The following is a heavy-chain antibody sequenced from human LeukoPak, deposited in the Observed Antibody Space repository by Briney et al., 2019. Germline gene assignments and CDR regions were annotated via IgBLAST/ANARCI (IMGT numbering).Heavy chain of an antibody. CDR2: TYYRSKWYN. Sequence: SQTLSLTCVVSGDSVSSKNGAWNWIRQSPSRGLEWLGRTYYRSKWYNDYAESMEGRMTISQDTSKNQYSLHLNTVTPDDTAVYYCARDFGTTGWHTFDYWGQGTLVTVSS. V-gene: IGHV6-1*01. J-gene: IGHJ4*02. CDR1: GDSVSSKNGA. D-gene: IGHD6-19*01. CDR3: ARDFGTTGWHTFDY.